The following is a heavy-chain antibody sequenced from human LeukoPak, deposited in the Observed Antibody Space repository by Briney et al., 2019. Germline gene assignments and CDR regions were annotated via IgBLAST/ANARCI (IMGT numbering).Heavy chain of an antibody. J-gene: IGHJ4*02. CDR3: ARGPAATSRGLSY. V-gene: IGHV4-30-2*01. D-gene: IGHD6-25*01. CDR2: IYHSGST. CDR1: GGSISSGGYS. Sequence: SETLSLTCAVSGGSISSGGYSWSWIRQPPGKGLEWIGYIYHSGSTYYNPSLKSRVTMSVDRSKNQFSLKLTSVTAADTAVYYCARGPAATSRGLSYWGQGTLVTVSS.